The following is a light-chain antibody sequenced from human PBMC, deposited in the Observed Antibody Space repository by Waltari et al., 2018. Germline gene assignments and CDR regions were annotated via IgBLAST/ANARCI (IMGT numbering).Light chain of an antibody. CDR3: SSYAGSNKLI. CDR2: EVD. Sequence: QSALTQPPSASGSPGQTVILSCTGTSRDLGSYKYVPWYQQIPGRAPALIIYEVDRRPPGVPDRFSGSKSGNTASLTVSGLQTEDEGDYYCSSYAGSNKLIFGGVTKLTVL. CDR1: SRDLGSYKY. V-gene: IGLV2-8*01. J-gene: IGLJ2*01.